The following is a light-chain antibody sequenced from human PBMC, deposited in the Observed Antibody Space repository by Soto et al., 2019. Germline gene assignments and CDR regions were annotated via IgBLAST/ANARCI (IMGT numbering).Light chain of an antibody. Sequence: EIVLTQSPGTLSLSPGERATLSCRASQSVSSYLAWYQRKPGQAPRLLIYGASSRATGIPDRFSGSGSGTDFTLTISRLEPEDFAVYYCQQYGGSPQTFGQGTKVEI. V-gene: IGKV3-20*01. CDR3: QQYGGSPQT. CDR1: QSVSSY. CDR2: GAS. J-gene: IGKJ1*01.